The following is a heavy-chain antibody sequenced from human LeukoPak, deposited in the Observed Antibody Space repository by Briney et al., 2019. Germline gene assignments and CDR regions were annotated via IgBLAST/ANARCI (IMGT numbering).Heavy chain of an antibody. CDR2: INTNTGNP. J-gene: IGHJ4*02. Sequence: ASVKVSCKASGYTFTSYAMGWVRQAPGHGLEWMGWINTNTGNPTYAQGFTGRFVFSLDTSVSTAYLQISSLEAEDTAVYYCARVRDSSGYYYFDYWGQGTLVTVSS. V-gene: IGHV7-4-1*02. CDR3: ARVRDSSGYYYFDY. CDR1: GYTFTSYA. D-gene: IGHD3-22*01.